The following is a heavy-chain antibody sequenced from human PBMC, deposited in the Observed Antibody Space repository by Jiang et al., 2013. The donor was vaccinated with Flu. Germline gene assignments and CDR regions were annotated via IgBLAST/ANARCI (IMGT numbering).Heavy chain of an antibody. J-gene: IGHJ2*01. V-gene: IGHV3-7*03. CDR2: VKEDGSEK. CDR1: GFIFSRHW. CDR3: ARVGVRSGWDWFLDL. D-gene: IGHD6-19*01. Sequence: SGGGLVQPGGSLRLSCAASGFIFSRHWMTWVRQAPGKGLEWVASVKEDGSEKYYVDSVKGRFTISRDNAKTSLYLQMNSLGGEDTAVYFCARVGVRSGWDWFLDLWGRGTLVTVSS.